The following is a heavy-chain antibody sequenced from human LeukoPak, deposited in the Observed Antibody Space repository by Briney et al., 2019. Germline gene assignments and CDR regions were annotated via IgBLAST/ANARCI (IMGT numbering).Heavy chain of an antibody. CDR3: ARETNYYGSGSYSSFNWFDP. Sequence: SETLSLTCAVYGGSFSGYYWSWIRQPPGKGLEWIGEINHSGSTNYNPSLKSRVTISVGTSKNQFSLKLSSVTAADTAVYYCARETNYYGSGSYSSFNWFDPWGQGTLVTVSS. CDR2: INHSGST. V-gene: IGHV4-34*01. D-gene: IGHD3-10*01. J-gene: IGHJ5*02. CDR1: GGSFSGYY.